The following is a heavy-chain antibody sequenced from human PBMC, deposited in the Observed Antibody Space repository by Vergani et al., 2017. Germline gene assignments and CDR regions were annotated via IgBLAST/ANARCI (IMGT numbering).Heavy chain of an antibody. CDR2: ISDGGETK. D-gene: IGHD1/OR15-1a*01. V-gene: IGHV3-11*01. Sequence: QVQLVASGGGLVRPGGPLRLFCAAFGFIFSDFHMTWIRQTPGKGLEWLAHISDGGETKMYAESLKGRFTVSRDNTKNLLILQMKTLKVDDTATYYCGRKQSPASLMDKPIDIWGQGTLVTVSS. CDR3: GRKQSPASLMDKPIDI. CDR1: GFIFSDFH. J-gene: IGHJ5*02.